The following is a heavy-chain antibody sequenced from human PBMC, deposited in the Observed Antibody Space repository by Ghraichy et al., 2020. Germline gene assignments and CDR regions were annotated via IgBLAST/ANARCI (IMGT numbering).Heavy chain of an antibody. V-gene: IGHV1-69*04. D-gene: IGHD3-3*01. CDR2: IIPILGIA. J-gene: IGHJ6*02. CDR3: ARGGARVLEWLSIYYYYGMDV. CDR1: GGTFSSYA. Sequence: SVKVSCKASGGTFSSYAISWVRQAPGQGLEWMGRIIPILGIANYAQKFQGRVTITADKSTSTAYMELSSLRSEDTAVYYCARGGARVLEWLSIYYYYGMDVWGQGTTVTVSS.